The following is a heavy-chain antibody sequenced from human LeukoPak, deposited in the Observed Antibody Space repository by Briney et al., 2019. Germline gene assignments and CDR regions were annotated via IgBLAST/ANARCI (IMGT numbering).Heavy chain of an antibody. J-gene: IGHJ4*02. CDR3: TTIRPGY. Sequence: GGSLTLYCSASGFTFSSYWIHWLRPVPGKGLVWVSRIKDGGTTTDYADSVKRRFTISRDDAKNTLYLQRNSLRAEDTAVYYCTTIRPGYWGQGTLVTVSP. V-gene: IGHV3-74*01. CDR1: GFTFSSYW. D-gene: IGHD5-12*01. CDR2: IKDGGTTT.